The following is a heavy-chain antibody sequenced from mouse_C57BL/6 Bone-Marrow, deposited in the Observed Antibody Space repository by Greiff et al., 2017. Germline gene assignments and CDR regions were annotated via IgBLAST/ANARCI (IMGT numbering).Heavy chain of an antibody. J-gene: IGHJ4*01. CDR3: ASAYGYEAMDY. D-gene: IGHD1-1*02. CDR1: GFTFSDYG. Sequence: EVKVVESGGGLVKPGGSLKLSCAASGFTFSDYGMHWVRQAPEKGLEWVAYISSGSSTIYYADTVKGRFTISRDNAKNTLFLQMTSLRSEDTAMYYCASAYGYEAMDYWGQGTSVTVSS. V-gene: IGHV5-17*01. CDR2: ISSGSSTI.